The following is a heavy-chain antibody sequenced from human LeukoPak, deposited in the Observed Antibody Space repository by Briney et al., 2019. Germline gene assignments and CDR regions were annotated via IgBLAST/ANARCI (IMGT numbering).Heavy chain of an antibody. CDR3: AKGVPYDSKGWFDP. CDR1: GFAFDDYA. V-gene: IGHV3-9*01. D-gene: IGHD3-22*01. CDR2: ISWNRGSI. J-gene: IGHJ5*02. Sequence: PGGSLRLSCAASGFAFDDYAMHWVREALGKGLEWVSGISWNRGSIGYADSVKGRFTISRDNAKNSLYLQMNSLRAEDTALYYCAKGVPYDSKGWFDPWGQGTLVTVSS.